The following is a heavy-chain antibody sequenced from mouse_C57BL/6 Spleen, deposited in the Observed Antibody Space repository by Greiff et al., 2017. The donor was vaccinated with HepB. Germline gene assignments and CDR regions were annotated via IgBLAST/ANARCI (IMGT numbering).Heavy chain of an antibody. D-gene: IGHD1-1*01. J-gene: IGHJ4*01. CDR3: ARYGYYGSRRNAMDY. CDR2: IRNKANGYTT. V-gene: IGHV7-3*01. Sequence: EVQVVESGGGLVQPGGSLSLSCAASGFTFTDYYMSWVRQPAGKALEWLGFIRNKANGYTTEYSASVKGRFTISRDNSQSILYLQMNALRAEDSATYYCARYGYYGSRRNAMDYWGQGTSVTVSS. CDR1: GFTFTDYY.